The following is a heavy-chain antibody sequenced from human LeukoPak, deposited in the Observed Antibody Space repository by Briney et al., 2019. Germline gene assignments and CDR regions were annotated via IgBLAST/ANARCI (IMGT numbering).Heavy chain of an antibody. V-gene: IGHV1-18*01. Sequence: ASVKVSCKASGYTFTSYGVTWVRQAPGQGLEWMGWISAYNGNTNYAQKLQGRVTMTTDTSTSTAYMELRSLRSDDTAVYYCASVSALGDGSGSYYYYYMDVWGKGTTVTVSS. D-gene: IGHD3-10*01. CDR1: GYTFTSYG. CDR2: ISAYNGNT. J-gene: IGHJ6*03. CDR3: ASVSALGDGSGSYYYYYMDV.